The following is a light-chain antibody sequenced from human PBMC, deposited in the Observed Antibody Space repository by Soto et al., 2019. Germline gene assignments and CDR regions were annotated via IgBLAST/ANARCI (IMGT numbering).Light chain of an antibody. CDR3: QQFNNYPPT. V-gene: IGKV1D-13*01. Sequence: AIQLTQSPSSLSASVGDRVTITCRASQGISSALAWYQQKPGKAPKLLIYDASSLESGVPSRFSGSGSGTDFTLTISSLQPEAFATYYCQQFNNYPPTFGQGTRLEIK. CDR1: QGISSA. J-gene: IGKJ5*01. CDR2: DAS.